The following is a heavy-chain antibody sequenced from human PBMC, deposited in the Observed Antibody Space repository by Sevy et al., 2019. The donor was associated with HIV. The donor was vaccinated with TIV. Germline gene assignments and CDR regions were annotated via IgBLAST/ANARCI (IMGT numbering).Heavy chain of an antibody. J-gene: IGHJ4*02. CDR3: ARDQSDEWDYYDIFTGYYYFDY. CDR1: GFTFSSYA. D-gene: IGHD3-9*01. Sequence: GGSLRLSCAASGFTFSSYAMHWVRQAPGKGLEWVAVISYDGSNKYYADSVKGRFTISRDNSKNTLYLQMNSLRAEDTAVYDCARDQSDEWDYYDIFTGYYYFDYWGQGTLVTVSS. CDR2: ISYDGSNK. V-gene: IGHV3-30-3*01.